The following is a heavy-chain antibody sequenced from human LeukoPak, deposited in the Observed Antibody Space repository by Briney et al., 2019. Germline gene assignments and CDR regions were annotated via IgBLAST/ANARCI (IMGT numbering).Heavy chain of an antibody. J-gene: IGHJ4*02. V-gene: IGHV2-70*11. CDR3: ARTPYDFWSGYQYYFDY. Sequence: SGPTLVNPTQTLTLTCTFSGFSLSTSGMCVSWIRQPPGKALEWLARIDWDDDKYYSTSLKTRLTISKDTSKNQVVLTMTNMDPADTATYYCARTPYDFWSGYQYYFDYWGQGTLVTVSS. D-gene: IGHD3-3*01. CDR1: GFSLSTSGMC. CDR2: IDWDDDK.